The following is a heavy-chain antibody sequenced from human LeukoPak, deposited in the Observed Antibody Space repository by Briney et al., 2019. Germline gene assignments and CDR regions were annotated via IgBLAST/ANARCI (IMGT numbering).Heavy chain of an antibody. D-gene: IGHD3-22*01. CDR1: GFTFGSYS. J-gene: IGHJ4*02. V-gene: IGHV3-21*01. CDR3: ARETYYYDSSGYAGGAY. Sequence: GGSLRPSCAASGFTFGSYSTNWVRQAPGKGLEWVSSITSSSSYIYYAASVKGRFTISRDNAKNSLYLQMNSLRAEDTALYYCARETYYYDSSGYAGGAYWGQGTLVTVSS. CDR2: ITSSSSYI.